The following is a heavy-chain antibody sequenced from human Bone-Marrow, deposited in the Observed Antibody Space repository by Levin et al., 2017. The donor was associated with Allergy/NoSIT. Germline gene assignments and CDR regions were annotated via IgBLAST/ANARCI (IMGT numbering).Heavy chain of an antibody. V-gene: IGHV1-8*01. D-gene: IGHD3-9*01. CDR2: MNPNSGNT. CDR3: ARGLRYFDWLLPELDY. Sequence: ASVKVSCKASGYTFTSYDINWVRQATGQGLEWMGWMNPNSGNTGYAQKFQGRVTMTRNTSISTAYMELSSLRSEDTAVYYCARGLRYFDWLLPELDYWGQGTLVTVSS. J-gene: IGHJ4*02. CDR1: GYTFTSYD.